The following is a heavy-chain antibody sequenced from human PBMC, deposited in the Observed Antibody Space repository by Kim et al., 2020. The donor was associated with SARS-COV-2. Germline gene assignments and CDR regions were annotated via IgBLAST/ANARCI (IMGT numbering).Heavy chain of an antibody. CDR2: INHSGST. V-gene: IGHV4-34*01. D-gene: IGHD2-2*01. Sequence: SETLSLTCAVYAWSFSGYYWSWIRQSPGKGLEWIGEINHSGSTTYSPSLKSRVTISVDTSKNQFSLKLSSVTATDSAVYYYARSHVVSSGTFDPWGQGTL. CDR3: ARSHVVSSGTFDP. J-gene: IGHJ5*02. CDR1: AWSFSGYY.